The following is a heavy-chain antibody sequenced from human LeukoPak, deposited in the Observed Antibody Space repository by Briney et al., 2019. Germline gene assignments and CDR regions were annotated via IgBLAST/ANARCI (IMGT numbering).Heavy chain of an antibody. D-gene: IGHD2-2*01. CDR1: GYTFTGYY. CDR2: INPNSGGT. Sequence: ASVKVSCKASGYTFTGYYMHWLRQAPGQGLEWMGWINPNSGGTNYAQKFQGRVTMTRDTSISAAYMELSRLRSDDTAVYYCARDSIVVVPAAIYYYYGMDVWGQGTTVTVSS. CDR3: ARDSIVVVPAAIYYYYGMDV. V-gene: IGHV1-2*02. J-gene: IGHJ6*02.